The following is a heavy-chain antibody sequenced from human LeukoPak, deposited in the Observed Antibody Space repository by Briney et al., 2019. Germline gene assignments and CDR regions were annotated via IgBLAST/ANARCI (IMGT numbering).Heavy chain of an antibody. D-gene: IGHD5-24*01. Sequence: GGSLRLSCAASGFTFSSYRMNWVRQAPGNGQEWVSLISSNSSHTYNADSVKGRFTISRDNAKNSLYLEMNSLRVEDTAVYYCARTRDGYNFGPFDCWGQGTLVTVSS. CDR3: ARTRDGYNFGPFDC. J-gene: IGHJ4*02. CDR2: ISSNSSHT. V-gene: IGHV3-21*01. CDR1: GFTFSSYR.